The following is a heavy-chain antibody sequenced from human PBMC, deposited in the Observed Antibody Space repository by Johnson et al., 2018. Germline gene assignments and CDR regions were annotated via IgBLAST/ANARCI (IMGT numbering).Heavy chain of an antibody. Sequence: QVQLQQWGAGLLKPSETLSLTCAVYDGSFSRYYWSWIRQPPGKGLEWIGEINQSGGTNYNPSLKSRVTRSVETSKNELSLKLSSVTAADSAVYYCARSSYYFDSGTYYALLFDYWGQGTLVTVSS. CDR2: INQSGGT. CDR3: ARSSYYFDSGTYYALLFDY. J-gene: IGHJ4*02. D-gene: IGHD3-22*01. CDR1: DGSFSRYY. V-gene: IGHV4-34*01.